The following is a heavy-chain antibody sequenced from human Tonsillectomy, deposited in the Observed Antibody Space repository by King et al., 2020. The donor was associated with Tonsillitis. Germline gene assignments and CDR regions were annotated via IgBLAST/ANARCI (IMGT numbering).Heavy chain of an antibody. CDR1: GFSLRTSGMG. V-gene: IGHV2-5*02. CDR3: ARFTGNTVFGLVISAYYFDY. Sequence: TLKESGPTLVKPTQTLTLTCTFSGFSLRTSGMGVGWIRQPPGKALEWLALIYWDDDKRYSPSLRSRLSITKDASRNQVVLTMTNMDPVVTATYYCARFTGNTVFGLVISAYYFDYWGQGALVTVSS. CDR2: IYWDDDK. D-gene: IGHD3/OR15-3a*01. J-gene: IGHJ4*02.